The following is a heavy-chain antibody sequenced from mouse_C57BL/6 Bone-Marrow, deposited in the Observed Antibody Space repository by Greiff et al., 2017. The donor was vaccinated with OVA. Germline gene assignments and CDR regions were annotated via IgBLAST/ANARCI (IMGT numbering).Heavy chain of an antibody. D-gene: IGHD1-1*01. CDR1: GFNIKDDY. CDR2: IDPENGDT. V-gene: IGHV14-4*01. J-gene: IGHJ2*01. Sequence: EVQLQQSGAELVRPGASVKLSCTASGFNIKDDYMHWVKQRPEQGLEWIGWIDPENGDTEYASKFQGTATITAATSSNTAYLQLSSLTSEDTAVYYCTLQYYGRPYFDYWGQGTTLTVSS. CDR3: TLQYYGRPYFDY.